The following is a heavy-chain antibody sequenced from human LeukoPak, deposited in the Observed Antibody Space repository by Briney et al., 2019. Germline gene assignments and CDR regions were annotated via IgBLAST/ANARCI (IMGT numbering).Heavy chain of an antibody. V-gene: IGHV3-30*03. Sequence: GGSLRLSCAASGFTFSSYGMHWVRQAPGKGLEWVAVISYDGSNKYYADSVKGRFTISRDNSKNTLYLQMNSLRAEDTAVYYCARLGSYYFDYWGQGTLVTVSS. CDR1: GFTFSSYG. D-gene: IGHD1-26*01. J-gene: IGHJ4*02. CDR3: ARLGSYYFDY. CDR2: ISYDGSNK.